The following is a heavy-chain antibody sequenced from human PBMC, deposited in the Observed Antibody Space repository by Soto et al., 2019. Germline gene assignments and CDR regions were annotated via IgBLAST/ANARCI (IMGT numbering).Heavy chain of an antibody. CDR2: INTSGGSA. CDR3: ARDPGLPVAFNWFDT. Sequence: QVHLVQSGAEVKKPGASVKLSCKASGYSFTKYYLHWVRQAPGQGVEWMGIINTSGGSASYAPKFQGRVTMTRDTSTTTVYMELSSLRSEDTAVYYCARDPGLPVAFNWFDTWGQGTRVTVSA. V-gene: IGHV1-46*01. J-gene: IGHJ5*02. CDR1: GYSFTKYY.